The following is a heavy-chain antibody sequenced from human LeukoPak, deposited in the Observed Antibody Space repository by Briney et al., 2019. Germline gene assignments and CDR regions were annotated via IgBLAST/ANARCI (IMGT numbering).Heavy chain of an antibody. V-gene: IGHV4-34*01. CDR2: INHSGST. D-gene: IGHD3-22*01. CDR3: ARSYYYDSSGYFHY. Sequence: SETLSLTCAVYGGSFSGYYWSWIRQPPGKGLEWIGEINHSGSTNYNPSHKSRVTISVDTSKNQFSLKLSSVTAADTAVYYCARSYYYDSSGYFHYWGQGTLVTVSS. CDR1: GGSFSGYY. J-gene: IGHJ4*02.